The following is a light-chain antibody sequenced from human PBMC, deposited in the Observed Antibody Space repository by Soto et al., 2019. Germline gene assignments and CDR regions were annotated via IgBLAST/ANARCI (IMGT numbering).Light chain of an antibody. Sequence: SVLTQPASVSGSPGQSITISCTVPSSDVGNYNLVSWYQKHPGKVPKLMIYEGSKRPSGVSHRFSGSQSGNTAPLAISGLQAEDEADYYCCSYAGSKTYVFGTGTKVTVL. V-gene: IGLV2-23*01. CDR2: EGS. J-gene: IGLJ1*01. CDR3: CSYAGSKTYV. CDR1: SSDVGNYNL.